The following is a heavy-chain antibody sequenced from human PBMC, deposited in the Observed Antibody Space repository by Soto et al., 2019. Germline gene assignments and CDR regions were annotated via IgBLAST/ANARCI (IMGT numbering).Heavy chain of an antibody. CDR2: INPNSGGT. CDR1: GYTFTGYY. J-gene: IGHJ4*02. V-gene: IGHV1-2*04. CDR3: ARVSCGTPSKYYFDY. Sequence: ASVKVSCKASGYTFTGYYMHWVRQAPGQGLEWMGWINPNSGGTNYAQKFQGWVTMTRDTSISTAYMELSRLRSDDTAVYYCARVSCGTPSKYYFDYWGQGTLVTVSS. D-gene: IGHD3-16*02.